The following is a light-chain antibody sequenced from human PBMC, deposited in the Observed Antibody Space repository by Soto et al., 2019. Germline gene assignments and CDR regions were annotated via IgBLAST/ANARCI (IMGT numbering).Light chain of an antibody. J-gene: IGKJ2*01. V-gene: IGKV1-5*03. CDR2: KAS. CDR1: QSITTS. CDR3: QQYNSYSYT. Sequence: DIQMTQSPSTLSASVGDRVTITCRASQSITTSLAWYQQKPGKAPKLLIYKASDLESGVPSRFSGSGSGTEFTLTISSLQPDDSATYYCQQYNSYSYTFGQVTKLEIK.